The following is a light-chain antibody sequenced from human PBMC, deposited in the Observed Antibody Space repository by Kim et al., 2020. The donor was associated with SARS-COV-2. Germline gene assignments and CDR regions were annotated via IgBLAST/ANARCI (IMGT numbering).Light chain of an antibody. CDR3: AAWDDSLSGGV. J-gene: IGLJ2*01. Sequence: GQRVTIACSGSSSNIGSNYVYWYQQLPGTAPKLLISRDSHRPSGVPDRFSGSKSVSSASLAISGLRSEDEGDYYCAAWDDSLSGGVFGGGTQLTVL. V-gene: IGLV1-47*01. CDR1: SSNIGSNY. CDR2: RDS.